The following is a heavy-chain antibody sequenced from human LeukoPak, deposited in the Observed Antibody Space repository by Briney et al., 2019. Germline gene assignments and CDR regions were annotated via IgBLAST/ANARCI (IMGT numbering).Heavy chain of an antibody. CDR1: GFTFSNAW. J-gene: IGHJ4*02. V-gene: IGHV3-15*01. CDR3: TMTFYSSGRGLTFDY. D-gene: IGHD6-19*01. CDR2: IKSKTDGGTT. Sequence: GGSLRLSCAASGFTFSNAWMSWVRQAPGKGLEWVGRIKSKTDGGTTDYAAPVKGRFTISRDDSKNTLYLQMNSLKTEDTAVYYCTMTFYSSGRGLTFDYWGQGTLVTVSS.